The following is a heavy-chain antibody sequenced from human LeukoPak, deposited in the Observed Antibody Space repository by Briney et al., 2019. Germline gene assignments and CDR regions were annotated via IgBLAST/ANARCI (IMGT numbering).Heavy chain of an antibody. Sequence: SETLSLTCTVSGYSISSGYYWGWIRQPPGKGLEWIGSIYHSGSTYYNPSLKSRVTISVDTSKNQFSLKLSSVTAADTAVYYCAWTSGGYYSLFDYWGQGTLVTVSS. CDR2: IYHSGST. D-gene: IGHD3-22*01. CDR3: AWTSGGYYSLFDY. J-gene: IGHJ4*02. CDR1: GYSISSGYY. V-gene: IGHV4-38-2*02.